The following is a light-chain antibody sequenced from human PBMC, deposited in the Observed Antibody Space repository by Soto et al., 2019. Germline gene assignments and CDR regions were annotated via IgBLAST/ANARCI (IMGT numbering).Light chain of an antibody. CDR2: DVN. CDR1: SSDVGAHNY. V-gene: IGLV2-8*01. J-gene: IGLJ3*02. CDR3: SSYAGGNNWV. Sequence: QSALTQPPSASGSPGQSLTISCTGTSSDVGAHNYVSWYQQNPGKAPKLMLYDVNKRPSGVPDRFSGSKSGNMASLTVSGLQAEDEADYYCSSYAGGNNWVFGGGTKLTVL.